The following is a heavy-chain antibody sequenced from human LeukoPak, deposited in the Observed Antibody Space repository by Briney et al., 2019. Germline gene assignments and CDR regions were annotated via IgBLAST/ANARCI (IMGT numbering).Heavy chain of an antibody. V-gene: IGHV3-66*01. D-gene: IGHD2-2*02. CDR2: IYSGGST. CDR3: ARMGSVCSSTSCYMLGWFDP. J-gene: IGHJ5*02. Sequence: GGSLRLSCAASGFTVSSNYMSWVRQAPGKGLEWVSVIYSGGSTYYADSVKGRFTISRDNSKNTLYLQMNSLRAEDTAVYYCARMGSVCSSTSCYMLGWFDPWGQGTLVTVSS. CDR1: GFTVSSNY.